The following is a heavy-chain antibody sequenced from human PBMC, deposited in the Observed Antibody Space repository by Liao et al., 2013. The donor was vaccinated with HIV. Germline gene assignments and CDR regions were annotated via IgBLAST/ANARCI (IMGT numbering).Heavy chain of an antibody. Sequence: QMQLQESGPGLVKPSETLSLTCSVSGGSISNHYWNWVRQPAGKGLEWIGRIYGSGDTNYNPSLKSRITMSVDTSKNQFSLKLSSVTAADTAVYYCAARIAIFGVVIPHALDVWGQGTLVTVSS. CDR2: IYGSGDT. D-gene: IGHD3-3*02. CDR1: GGSISNHY. J-gene: IGHJ3*01. CDR3: AARIAIFGVVIPHALDV. V-gene: IGHV4-4*07.